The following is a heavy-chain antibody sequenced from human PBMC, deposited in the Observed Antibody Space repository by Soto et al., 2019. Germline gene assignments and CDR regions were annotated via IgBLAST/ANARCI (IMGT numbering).Heavy chain of an antibody. CDR1: GGSISSGDYY. CDR2: IYYSGST. D-gene: IGHD5-18*01. Sequence: QVQLQESGPGLVKPSQTLSLTCTVSGGSISSGDYYWSWIRQPPGKGLEWIGYIYYSGSTYYNPSLKSRITLSVDTSKTQFSLKLSSVTAADTAVYYCATVDTAMAGVGYWGQGTLVTVSS. CDR3: ATVDTAMAGVGY. V-gene: IGHV4-30-4*01. J-gene: IGHJ4*02.